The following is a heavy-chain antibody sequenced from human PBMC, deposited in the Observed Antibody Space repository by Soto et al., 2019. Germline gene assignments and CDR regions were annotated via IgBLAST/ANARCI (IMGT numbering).Heavy chain of an antibody. CDR3: ARGFGAARFLEWYRGYYYYGMDV. J-gene: IGHJ6*02. Sequence: ASVKVSCKASGYTFTSYGISWLRQSPGQGLEWMGWISAYNGNTNYAQKLQGRVTMTTDTSTSTAYMELRSLRSDDTAVYYCARGFGAARFLEWYRGYYYYGMDVWGQGTTVTVSS. V-gene: IGHV1-18*01. CDR2: ISAYNGNT. D-gene: IGHD3-3*01. CDR1: GYTFTSYG.